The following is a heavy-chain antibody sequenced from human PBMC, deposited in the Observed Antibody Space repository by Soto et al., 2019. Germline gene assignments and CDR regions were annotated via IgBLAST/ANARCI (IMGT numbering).Heavy chain of an antibody. D-gene: IGHD3-3*01. V-gene: IGHV3-48*02. CDR2: ISSSSSTI. CDR1: GFTFSIYS. CDR3: ARAQVTIFGVVINGDYGMDV. Sequence: GGSLRLSCAASGFTFSIYSMNLVRQSPGKGLEWVSYISSSSSTIYYADSVKGRFTISRDNAKNSLYLQMNRLRDEEKDVYYCARAQVTIFGVVINGDYGMDVWRQGTTIAVSS. J-gene: IGHJ6*02.